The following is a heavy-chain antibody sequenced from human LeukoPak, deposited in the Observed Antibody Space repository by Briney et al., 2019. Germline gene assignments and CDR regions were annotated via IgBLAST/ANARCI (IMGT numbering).Heavy chain of an antibody. Sequence: ASVKVSCKASGYTFTGYHMHWVRQAPGQGLEWMGIINPSGGSTSYAQKFQGRVTMTRDTSTSTVYMELSSLRSEDTAVYYCARGYCANGVCYMVDYWGQGTLVTVSS. CDR1: GYTFTGYH. D-gene: IGHD2-8*01. V-gene: IGHV1-46*01. CDR3: ARGYCANGVCYMVDY. J-gene: IGHJ4*02. CDR2: INPSGGST.